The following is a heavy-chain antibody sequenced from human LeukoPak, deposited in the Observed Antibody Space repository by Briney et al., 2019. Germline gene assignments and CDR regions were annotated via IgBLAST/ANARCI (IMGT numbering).Heavy chain of an antibody. Sequence: GASVKVSCMGSGYTFTDYYLHWVRQAPGQGREWVGYINPRDGGTSSPPNFRGRVTMTTDASSSTVYMELSRLTSDDTAIYYCAREGNGLLSKDLDYWGQGTLVTVSS. J-gene: IGHJ4*02. CDR2: INPRDGGT. D-gene: IGHD2-15*01. CDR1: GYTFTDYY. V-gene: IGHV1-2*02. CDR3: AREGNGLLSKDLDY.